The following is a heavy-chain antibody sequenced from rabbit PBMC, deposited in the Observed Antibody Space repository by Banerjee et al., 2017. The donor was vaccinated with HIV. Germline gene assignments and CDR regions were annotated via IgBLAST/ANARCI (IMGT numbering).Heavy chain of an antibody. CDR3: ARDYNDYGDDTRLDL. J-gene: IGHJ3*01. D-gene: IGHD2-1*01. V-gene: IGHV1S40*01. CDR2: IYADVSGVA. CDR1: GFSFSGSYW. Sequence: QSLEESGGDLVKPGRSLTLTCTASGFSFSGSYWMYWVRQAPGKGLEWIACIYADVSGVAYYASWAKGRFTISKPSSTTVTLQMTSLTAADTATYFCARDYNDYGDDTRLDLWGPGTLVTVS.